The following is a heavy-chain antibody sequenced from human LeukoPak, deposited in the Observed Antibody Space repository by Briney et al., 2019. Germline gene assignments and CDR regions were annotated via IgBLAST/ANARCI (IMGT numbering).Heavy chain of an antibody. V-gene: IGHV1-69*04. J-gene: IGHJ6*02. CDR2: IIPILGIA. CDR3: ARDSQYYDILPYYYYGMDV. CDR1: GGTFSSYA. D-gene: IGHD3-9*01. Sequence: SVKVSCKASGGTFSSYAISWVRQAPGQGLEWMGRIIPILGIANYAQKFQGRVTITADKSTSTAYMELRSLGSDDTAVYYCARDSQYYDILPYYYYGMDVWGQGTTVTVSS.